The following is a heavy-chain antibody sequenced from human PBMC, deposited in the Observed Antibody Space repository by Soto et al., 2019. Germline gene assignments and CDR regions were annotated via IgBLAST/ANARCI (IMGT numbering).Heavy chain of an antibody. Sequence: EVQLLESGGGLVQPGGSLRLSCAASGFTFSSYAMSWVRQAPGKGLEWVSAISGSGLSTYYADSVKGRFTISRDNYKSTLDLQMNSLRAEDTAVYYCAKGRGYCASTSCYVGSDYWGQGTLVTVSS. CDR3: AKGRGYCASTSCYVGSDY. J-gene: IGHJ4*02. CDR2: ISGSGLST. D-gene: IGHD2-2*01. V-gene: IGHV3-23*01. CDR1: GFTFSSYA.